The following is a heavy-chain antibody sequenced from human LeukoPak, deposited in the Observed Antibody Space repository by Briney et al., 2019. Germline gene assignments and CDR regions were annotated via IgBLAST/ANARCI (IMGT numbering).Heavy chain of an antibody. Sequence: GASVKVSCKASGYTFTGHYMHWVRQAPGQGLEWMGWINPNSGGTNYAQKFQGRVTMTRDTSISTAYMELSRLRSDDTAVYYCARSNSGSYYRRWYFQHWGQGTLVTVSS. V-gene: IGHV1-2*02. J-gene: IGHJ1*01. CDR2: INPNSGGT. CDR1: GYTFTGHY. CDR3: ARSNSGSYYRRWYFQH. D-gene: IGHD1-26*01.